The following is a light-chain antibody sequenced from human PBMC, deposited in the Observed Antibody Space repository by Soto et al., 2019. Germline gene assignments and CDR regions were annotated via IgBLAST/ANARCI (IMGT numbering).Light chain of an antibody. J-gene: IGKJ1*01. CDR2: LGS. Sequence: DIVMTQSPLSLTVTPGEPASISCRSSQSILHSNGYNYLDWYLQKPGQSPQLLIYLGSNRASGVPDRFRGSGSGTDFTLKISRLEAEDVGVYYCMQALQTPRTFRQRPKVEIK. V-gene: IGKV2-28*01. CDR1: QSILHSNGYNY. CDR3: MQALQTPRT.